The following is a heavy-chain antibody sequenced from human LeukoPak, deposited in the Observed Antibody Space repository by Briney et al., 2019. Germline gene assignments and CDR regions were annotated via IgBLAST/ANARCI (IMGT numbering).Heavy chain of an antibody. D-gene: IGHD6-13*01. CDR2: TNPGGST. J-gene: IGHJ6*03. CDR1: GGSFSGYY. Sequence: SETLSLTCAVYGGSFSGYYWNWIRQPPGKGLEWIGETNPGGSTYYNPSLKSRVTISVDTSKNQFSLKLSSVTAADTAVYYCARGVNGVAAAGTADYYYYMDVWGKGTTVTVSS. V-gene: IGHV4-34*01. CDR3: ARGVNGVAAAGTADYYYYMDV.